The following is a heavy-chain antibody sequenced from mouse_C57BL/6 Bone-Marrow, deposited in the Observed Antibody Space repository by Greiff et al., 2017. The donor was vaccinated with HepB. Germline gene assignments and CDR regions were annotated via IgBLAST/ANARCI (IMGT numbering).Heavy chain of an antibody. CDR3: TRPPSTTVVARYFDV. D-gene: IGHD1-1*01. Sequence: EVQVVESGGGLVQPGGSMKLSCAASGFTFSDAWMDWVRQSPEKGLEWVAEIRNKANNHATYYAESVKGRFTISRDDSKSSVYLQMNSLRAEDTGIYYCTRPPSTTVVARYFDVWGTGTTVTVSS. CDR2: IRNKANNHAT. V-gene: IGHV6-6*01. CDR1: GFTFSDAW. J-gene: IGHJ1*03.